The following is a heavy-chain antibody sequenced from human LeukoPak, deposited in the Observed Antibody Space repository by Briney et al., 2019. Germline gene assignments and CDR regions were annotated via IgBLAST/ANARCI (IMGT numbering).Heavy chain of an antibody. CDR1: AGSLRSGGHY. D-gene: IGHD3-22*01. CDR2: IHHSGRS. Sequence: PSETLSLTCTVSAGSLRSGGHYWAWIRQFPGKGLESIGFIHHSGRSRHNPSLKDRVAISVDTSRKQFALKLSSVTAADTAMYYCARGWDDSSGYYSNAFDIWGQGTMVTVSS. V-gene: IGHV4-31*03. J-gene: IGHJ3*02. CDR3: ARGWDDSSGYYSNAFDI.